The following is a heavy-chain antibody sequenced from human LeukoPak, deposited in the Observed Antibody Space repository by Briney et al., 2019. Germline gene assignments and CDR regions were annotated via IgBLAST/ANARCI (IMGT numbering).Heavy chain of an antibody. CDR1: GFTFSSYW. V-gene: IGHV3-21*01. D-gene: IGHD1-1*01. Sequence: GGSLRLSCAASGFTFSSYWVSWVRQAPGKGLEWVSSISSSSSNIYYADSVKGRFTISRDNAKNSLYLQMNSLRVEDTAVYYCARCTTGRTFGSLREIKRSREIDYWGQGTLVTVSS. CDR3: ARCTTGRTFGSLREIKRSREIDY. J-gene: IGHJ4*02. CDR2: ISSSSSNI.